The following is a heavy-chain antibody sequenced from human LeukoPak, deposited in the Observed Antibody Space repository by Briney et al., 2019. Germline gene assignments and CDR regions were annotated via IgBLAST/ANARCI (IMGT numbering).Heavy chain of an antibody. CDR3: ARASYYDSSGYSTTKAFDI. CDR2: IYHSGST. CDR1: GGSISSGGYS. D-gene: IGHD3-22*01. V-gene: IGHV4-30-2*01. Sequence: PSETLSLTCAVSGGSISSGGYSWSWIRQPPGKGLEWIGYIYHSGSTYYNPSLKSRVTISVDRSKNQFSLKLSSVTAADTAVYYCARASYYDSSGYSTTKAFDIWGQGTMVTVSS. J-gene: IGHJ3*02.